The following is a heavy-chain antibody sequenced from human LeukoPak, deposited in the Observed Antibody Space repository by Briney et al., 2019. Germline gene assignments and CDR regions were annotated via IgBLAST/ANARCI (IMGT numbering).Heavy chain of an antibody. CDR1: GFTFSSYG. Sequence: PGRSLRLSCAASGFTFSSYGMHWVRQAPGKGLEWVAVIWYDGSNKYYADSVKGRFTISRDNSKNTLYLQMNSLRAEDTAVYYCAKVRGNDFWSGYWDYWGQGTLVTVSS. J-gene: IGHJ4*02. V-gene: IGHV3-33*06. D-gene: IGHD3-3*01. CDR3: AKVRGNDFWSGYWDY. CDR2: IWYDGSNK.